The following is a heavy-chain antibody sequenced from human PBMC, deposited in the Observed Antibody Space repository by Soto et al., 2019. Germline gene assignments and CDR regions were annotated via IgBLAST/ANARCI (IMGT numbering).Heavy chain of an antibody. Sequence: PSETLSLTCTFSGGSVSSGSYYLSWIRQPPGKGLEWIGYIYYSGSTNYNPSLKSRVTISVDTSKNQFSLKLSSVTAADTAVYYCARDRGYSYGEYYYYYYGMDVWGQGTTVTVSS. D-gene: IGHD5-18*01. CDR2: IYYSGST. J-gene: IGHJ6*02. V-gene: IGHV4-61*01. CDR3: ARDRGYSYGEYYYYYYGMDV. CDR1: GGSVSSGSYY.